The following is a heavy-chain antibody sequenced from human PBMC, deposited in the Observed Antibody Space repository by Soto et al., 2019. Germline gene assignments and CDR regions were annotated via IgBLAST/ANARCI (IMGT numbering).Heavy chain of an antibody. J-gene: IGHJ3*02. D-gene: IGHD3-22*01. CDR2: ISAYNGNT. Sequence: QVQLVQSGAEVKKPGASVKVSCKASGYTFTSYGISWVRQAPGQGLEWMGWISAYNGNTNYAQKRQGRVTMTTDTATSTAYMELRSLRSDDTAVYYCARGIPSMIGAVGEYFDIWGQGTMVTVSS. CDR3: ARGIPSMIGAVGEYFDI. CDR1: GYTFTSYG. V-gene: IGHV1-18*01.